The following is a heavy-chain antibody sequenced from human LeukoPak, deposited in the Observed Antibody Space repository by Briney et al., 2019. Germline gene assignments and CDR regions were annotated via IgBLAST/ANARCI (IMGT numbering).Heavy chain of an antibody. CDR2: ISSSSSYI. CDR1: GSTFSSYS. CDR3: ARDPATRLFDY. V-gene: IGHV3-21*01. D-gene: IGHD2-15*01. Sequence: GGSLRLSCAASGSTFSSYSMNWVRQAPGKGLEWVSSISSSSSYIYYADSVKGRFTISRDNAKNSLYLQMNSLRAEDTAVYYCARDPATRLFDYWGQGTLVTVSS. J-gene: IGHJ4*02.